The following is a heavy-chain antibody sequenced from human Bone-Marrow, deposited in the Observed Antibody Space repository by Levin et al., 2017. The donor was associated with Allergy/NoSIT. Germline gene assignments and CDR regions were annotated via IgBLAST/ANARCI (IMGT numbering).Heavy chain of an antibody. CDR1: GFVFKNYA. Sequence: RAGGSLRLSCAASGFVFKNYAMHWVRQAPGKGLEWVTLISHDGGHKYYGDSVRGRFTISRDNTKKEVSLQMNSLRPEDTGVYFCARGLGLAWFDPWGQGTLVTVSS. V-gene: IGHV3-30-3*01. CDR2: ISHDGGHK. J-gene: IGHJ5*02. CDR3: ARGLGLAWFDP. D-gene: IGHD3-16*01.